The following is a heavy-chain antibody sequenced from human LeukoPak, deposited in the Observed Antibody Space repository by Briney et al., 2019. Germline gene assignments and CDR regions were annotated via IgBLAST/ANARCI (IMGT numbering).Heavy chain of an antibody. V-gene: IGHV3-23*01. CDR1: GFTFSGYA. CDR3: AKAGSPVNGL. J-gene: IGHJ4*02. Sequence: GGSLRLSCAASGFTFSGYAMSWVRQAPGKGLEWVSAISGSGGSTYYADSVKGRFTISRDNSKNTLYLQMNSLTAEDTAVYYCAKAGSPVNGLWGQGTLVTVSS. CDR2: ISGSGGST.